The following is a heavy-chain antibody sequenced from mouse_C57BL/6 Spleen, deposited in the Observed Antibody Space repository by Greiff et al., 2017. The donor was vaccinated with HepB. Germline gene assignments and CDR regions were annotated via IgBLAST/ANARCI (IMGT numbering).Heavy chain of an antibody. J-gene: IGHJ3*01. CDR3: VRPDYYGSRPFAY. CDR1: GFSFNTYA. D-gene: IGHD1-1*01. Sequence: EVQLQESGGGLVQPKGSLKLSCAASGFSFNTYAMNWVRQAPGKGLEWVARIRSKSNNYATYYADSVKDRFTISRDDSESMLYLQMNNLKTEDTAMYYCVRPDYYGSRPFAYWGQGTLVTVSA. V-gene: IGHV10-1*01. CDR2: IRSKSNNYAT.